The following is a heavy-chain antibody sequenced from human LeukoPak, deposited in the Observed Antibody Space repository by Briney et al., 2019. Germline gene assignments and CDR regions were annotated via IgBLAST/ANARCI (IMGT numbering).Heavy chain of an antibody. Sequence: PSETLSLTCAVYGGSFSGYYWSWIRQPPGKGLEWIGEINHSGSTNYNPSLKSRVTISVDTSKNQFSLKLSSVTAEDTAVYYCARGYNHACDYWGQGTLVTVSS. CDR2: INHSGST. CDR3: ARGYNHACDY. V-gene: IGHV4-34*01. CDR1: GGSFSGYY. D-gene: IGHD1-1*01. J-gene: IGHJ4*02.